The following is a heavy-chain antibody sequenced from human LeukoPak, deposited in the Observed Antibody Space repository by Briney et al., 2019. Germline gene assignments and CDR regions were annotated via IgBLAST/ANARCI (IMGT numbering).Heavy chain of an antibody. J-gene: IGHJ6*03. D-gene: IGHD1-7*01. CDR1: GYTFTGYY. CDR2: INPNSGGT. Sequence: ASVKVSCKASGYTFTGYYMYWVRQAPGQGLEWMGWINPNSGGTNYAQKFQGRVTMTRDTSISTAYMELSRLRSDDTAVYYCARDPSGITGTTYQRYYYYMDVWGKGTTVTVSS. V-gene: IGHV1-2*02. CDR3: ARDPSGITGTTYQRYYYYMDV.